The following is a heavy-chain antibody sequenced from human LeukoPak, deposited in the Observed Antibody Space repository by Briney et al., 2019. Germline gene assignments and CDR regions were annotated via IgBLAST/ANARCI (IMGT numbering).Heavy chain of an antibody. J-gene: IGHJ3*02. Sequence: ASVKVSCKASGGTFSSYAISWVRQAPGQGLEWMGGNIPIFGTANYAQKFESRVTITADESTSTAYMELSSLRPEAPAVYYCARVEWAFDIWGQGTLVTVSS. D-gene: IGHD3-3*01. CDR2: NIPIFGTA. CDR3: ARVEWAFDI. V-gene: IGHV1-69*13. CDR1: GGTFSSYA.